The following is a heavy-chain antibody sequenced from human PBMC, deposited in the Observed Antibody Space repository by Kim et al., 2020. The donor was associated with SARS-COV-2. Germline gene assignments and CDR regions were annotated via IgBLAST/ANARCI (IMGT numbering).Heavy chain of an antibody. J-gene: IGHJ4*02. CDR1: GFTFSDYY. Sequence: GGSLRLSCAASGFTFSDYYMSWIRQAPGKGLEWVSYISSSSSYTNYADSVKGRFTISRDNAKNSLYLQMNSLRAEDTAVYYCARDIMARFGYDSSSGTPDYWGQGTLVTVSS. V-gene: IGHV3-11*06. D-gene: IGHD3-22*01. CDR2: ISSSSSYT. CDR3: ARDIMARFGYDSSSGTPDY.